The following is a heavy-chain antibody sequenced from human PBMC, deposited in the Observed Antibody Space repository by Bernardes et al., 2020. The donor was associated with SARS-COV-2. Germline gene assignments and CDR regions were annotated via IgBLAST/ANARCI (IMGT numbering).Heavy chain of an antibody. J-gene: IGHJ3*02. CDR2: IKQDGSEK. Sequence: GGSLRLPCAASGFTFSSYWMSWVRQAPGKWLEWVANIKQDGSEKYYVDSVKGRFTISSDNAKNSLYLQMNSLRAEDTAVYYCASYTTPILWFGELLFRGDAFDIWGQGTMVTVSS. CDR1: GFTFSSYW. V-gene: IGHV3-7*01. CDR3: ASYTTPILWFGELLFRGDAFDI. D-gene: IGHD3-10*01.